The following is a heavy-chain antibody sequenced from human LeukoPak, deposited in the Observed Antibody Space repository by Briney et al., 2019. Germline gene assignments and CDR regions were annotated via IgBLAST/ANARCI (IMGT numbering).Heavy chain of an antibody. Sequence: GGSLRLSCAASGFTFSNYSMNWVRQAPGKGLEWVSSIGTTGSYIFYADSVKGRFTISRDNAKNTLYLQMNSLRAEDTAVYYCARDEYDILTDYDYWDQGILVTVSS. J-gene: IGHJ4*02. CDR3: ARDEYDILTDYDY. CDR2: IGTTGSYI. CDR1: GFTFSNYS. D-gene: IGHD3-9*01. V-gene: IGHV3-21*01.